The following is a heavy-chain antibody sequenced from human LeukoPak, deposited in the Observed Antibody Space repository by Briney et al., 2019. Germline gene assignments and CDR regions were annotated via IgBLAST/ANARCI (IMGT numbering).Heavy chain of an antibody. Sequence: GGSLRLSCVVSGFTFSSHWMSWVRQAPGKGLEWVANINGDGSEKYYVDSVRGRFTISRDNAKNSLYLQMNSLRAEDTALYYCAKDLAVAGTHMGLYYGMDVWGQGTTVTVSS. J-gene: IGHJ6*02. D-gene: IGHD6-19*01. CDR3: AKDLAVAGTHMGLYYGMDV. CDR1: GFTFSSHW. V-gene: IGHV3-7*03. CDR2: INGDGSEK.